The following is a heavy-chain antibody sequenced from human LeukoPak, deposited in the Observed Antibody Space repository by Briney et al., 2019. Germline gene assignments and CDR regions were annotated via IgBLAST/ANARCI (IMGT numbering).Heavy chain of an antibody. CDR1: GGSISSSSDY. J-gene: IGHJ4*02. CDR2: IYYSGST. Sequence: SETLSLTCTVSGGSISSSSDYWGWIRQPPGKGLEWIGSIYYSGSTYYNPSLKSRVTISVDTSKNQFSLELSSVTAADTAVYYCARLHRTQLTFDYWGQGTLVTVSS. CDR3: ARLHRTQLTFDY. V-gene: IGHV4-39*01. D-gene: IGHD5-18*01.